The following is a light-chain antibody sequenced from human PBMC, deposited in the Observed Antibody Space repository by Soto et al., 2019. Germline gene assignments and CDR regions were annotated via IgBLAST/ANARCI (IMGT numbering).Light chain of an antibody. CDR1: QSVSSRS. CDR2: DAS. J-gene: IGKJ1*01. CDR3: QQYNNWPQT. V-gene: IGKV3D-15*01. Sequence: EIVLTQSPGTLSLSPGERATLSCRASQSVSSRSLAWYQQKPGQAPRLLISDASNRAADIPDRFSGSGSGTEFTLTISSLQSEDFAVYYCQQYNNWPQTFGQGTKVDIK.